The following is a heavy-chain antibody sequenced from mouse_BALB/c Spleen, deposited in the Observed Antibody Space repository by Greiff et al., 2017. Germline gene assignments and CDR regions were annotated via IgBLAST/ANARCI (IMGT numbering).Heavy chain of an antibody. J-gene: IGHJ4*01. CDR1: GFTFSSYY. Sequence: EVKLMESGGGLVKLGGSLKLSCAASGFTFSSYYMSWVRQTPEKRLELVAAINSNGGSTYYPDTVKGRFTISRDNAKNTLYLQMSSLKSEDTALYYCARHRGYGSRLYAMDYWGQGTSVTVSS. V-gene: IGHV5-6-2*01. CDR3: ARHRGYGSRLYAMDY. D-gene: IGHD1-1*01. CDR2: INSNGGST.